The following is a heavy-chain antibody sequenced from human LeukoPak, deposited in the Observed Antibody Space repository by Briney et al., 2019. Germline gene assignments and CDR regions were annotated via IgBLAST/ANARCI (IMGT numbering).Heavy chain of an antibody. J-gene: IGHJ4*02. CDR2: ISGSGGNT. Sequence: PGGSLRLSCVASGFTFSSSAMSWVRQAPGKGLEWVSGISGSGGNTYYADSVTGRFTISRDNSKNTPHLQMNSLRAEDTAVYYCAKAQKYTSDLDYWGQGIVVTVSS. D-gene: IGHD6-19*01. CDR3: AKAQKYTSDLDY. CDR1: GFTFSSSA. V-gene: IGHV3-23*01.